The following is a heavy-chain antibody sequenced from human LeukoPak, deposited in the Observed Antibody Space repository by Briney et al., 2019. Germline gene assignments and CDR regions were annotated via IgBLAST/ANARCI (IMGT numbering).Heavy chain of an antibody. CDR1: GYTFTSHY. CDR2: INPGGSST. Sequence: VASVKVSCKASGYTFTSHYMHWVRQAPGQGLEWLGLINPGGSSTLYAQKFQGRVTMTRDMSTTTDYMELSSLRSEDTAVYYCARISPGFHSSSSTFDYWGQGTLVTVSS. V-gene: IGHV1-46*01. J-gene: IGHJ4*02. D-gene: IGHD6-6*01. CDR3: ARISPGFHSSSSTFDY.